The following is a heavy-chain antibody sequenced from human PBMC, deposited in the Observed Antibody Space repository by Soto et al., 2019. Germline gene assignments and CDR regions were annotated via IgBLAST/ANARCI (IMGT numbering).Heavy chain of an antibody. Sequence: VGSLRLSCAASGFTFSSYAMSWVRQAPGKGLEWVSAISGSGGSTYYADSVKGRFTISRDNSKNTLYLQMNSLRAEDTAVYYCAKVLQLGHLFDYWGQGTLVTVSS. CDR2: ISGSGGST. V-gene: IGHV3-23*01. D-gene: IGHD1-1*01. CDR3: AKVLQLGHLFDY. CDR1: GFTFSSYA. J-gene: IGHJ4*02.